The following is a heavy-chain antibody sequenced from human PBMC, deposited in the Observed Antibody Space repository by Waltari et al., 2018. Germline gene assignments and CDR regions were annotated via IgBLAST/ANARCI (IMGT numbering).Heavy chain of an antibody. J-gene: IGHJ6*03. Sequence: QVQLQESGPGLVKPSQTLSLTCTVSGGSISSGDYYWSWIRQPPGKGLEWIGYIYYSGSPYYNPSLKSRVTISVDTSKNQFSLKLSSVTAADTAVYYCARGNWESTVTTWEKYYYYYMDVWGKGTTVTVSS. CDR1: GGSISSGDYY. V-gene: IGHV4-30-4*08. CDR2: IYYSGSP. CDR3: ARGNWESTVTTWEKYYYYYMDV. D-gene: IGHD4-17*01.